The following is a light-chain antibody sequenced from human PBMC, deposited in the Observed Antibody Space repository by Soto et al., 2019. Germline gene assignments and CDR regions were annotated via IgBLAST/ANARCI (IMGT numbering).Light chain of an antibody. J-gene: IGKJ3*01. CDR1: QDIRTS. CDR3: QQYDNLPPFT. CDR2: GAS. Sequence: DIQMTQSPSSLSASVGARVSITCQASQDIRTSLSWFQQKPGRAPKLLIYGASNLETGVPSRFRGSGSGTDFTFTIRNVQPEDIATYYCQQYDNLPPFTFGPGTKVDIK. V-gene: IGKV1-33*01.